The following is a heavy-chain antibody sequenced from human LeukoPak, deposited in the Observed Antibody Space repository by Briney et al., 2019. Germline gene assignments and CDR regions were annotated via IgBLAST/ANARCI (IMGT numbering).Heavy chain of an antibody. CDR2: ISSSSSYI. D-gene: IGHD3-3*01. CDR3: ARAPPPYYDFWSGYGMDV. Sequence: GGSLRLSCAASGFTFSSYSMNWVRQAPGKGLEWVSSISSSSSYIYYADSVKGRFTISRDNAKNSLYLQMNSLRAEDTAVYYCARAPPPYYDFWSGYGMDVWGQGTTVTVSS. V-gene: IGHV3-21*01. CDR1: GFTFSSYS. J-gene: IGHJ6*02.